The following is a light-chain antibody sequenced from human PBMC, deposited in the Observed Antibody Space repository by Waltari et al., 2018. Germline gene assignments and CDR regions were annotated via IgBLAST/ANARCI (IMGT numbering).Light chain of an antibody. Sequence: SSELTQPPSVSVSSGQTARLTCSGDELPQKYTYWYQPKSGQAPVLVIYEDKKRPSGIPERFSGSSSGTRATLTISGARVEDEADYYCYSLDTNDNHRVFGGGTKLTVL. V-gene: IGLV3-10*01. J-gene: IGLJ2*01. CDR1: ELPQKY. CDR2: EDK. CDR3: YSLDTNDNHRV.